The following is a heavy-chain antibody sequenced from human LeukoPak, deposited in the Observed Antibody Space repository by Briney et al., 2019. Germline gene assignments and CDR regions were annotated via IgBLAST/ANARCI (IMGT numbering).Heavy chain of an antibody. CDR1: GFTFSTYA. CDR3: ARDYGYSPFDY. Sequence: GASLRLSCAASGFTFSTYAMHWVRQAPGKGLEWVALIWDNGRNEDYADSVKGRFTISRDNSKNTLYLQMNNLRAEDTAVYYCARDYGYSPFDYWGQGTLVTVSS. J-gene: IGHJ4*02. V-gene: IGHV3-33*01. CDR2: IWDNGRNE. D-gene: IGHD3-22*01.